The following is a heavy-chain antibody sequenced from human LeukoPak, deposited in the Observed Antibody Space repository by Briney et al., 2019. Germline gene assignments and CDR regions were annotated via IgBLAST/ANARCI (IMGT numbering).Heavy chain of an antibody. CDR2: IYYSGST. Sequence: SQTLSLTCTVSGGSISSGGYYWSWIRQHPGKGLEWIGYIYYSGSTYYNPSLKSRVTISVDTSKNQFSLKLSSVTAADTALYYCARHGSSWYEKDYFDYWGQGTLVTVSS. CDR1: GGSISSGGYY. CDR3: ARHGSSWYEKDYFDY. D-gene: IGHD6-13*01. J-gene: IGHJ4*02. V-gene: IGHV4-31*03.